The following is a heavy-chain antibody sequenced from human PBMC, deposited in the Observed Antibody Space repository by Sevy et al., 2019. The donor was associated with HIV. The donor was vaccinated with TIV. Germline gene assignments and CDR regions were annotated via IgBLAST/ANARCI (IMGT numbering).Heavy chain of an antibody. D-gene: IGHD6-25*01. CDR1: GFTFSSYW. CDR2: IKTDGSDT. J-gene: IGHJ4*01. V-gene: IGHV3-74*01. CDR3: AKGTVAAPVGNYFDH. Sequence: GGSLRLSCAASGFTFSSYWMHWVRQAPGKGLVWVSRIKTDGSDTSYADSVKGRFTISRDNSKNTLYLQMKNLRADDTAVYYCAKGTVAAPVGNYFDHWGHGALVTVSS.